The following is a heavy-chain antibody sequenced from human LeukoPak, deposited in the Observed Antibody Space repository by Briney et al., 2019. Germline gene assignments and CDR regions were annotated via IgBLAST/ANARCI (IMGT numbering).Heavy chain of an antibody. CDR3: AKVKAYGDYDPDAFDI. D-gene: IGHD4-17*01. V-gene: IGHV3-23*01. J-gene: IGHJ3*02. CDR1: GFTFSSYA. CDR2: ISGSGGST. Sequence: GGPLRLSCAASGFTFSSYAMSWVRQAPGKRLEWVSAISGSGGSTYYADSVKGRFTISRDNSKNTLYLQMNSLRAEDTAVYYCAKVKAYGDYDPDAFDIWGQGTMVTVSS.